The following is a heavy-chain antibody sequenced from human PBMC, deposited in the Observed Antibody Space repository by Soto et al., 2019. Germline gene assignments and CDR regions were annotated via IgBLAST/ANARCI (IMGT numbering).Heavy chain of an antibody. CDR1: GGSVSSGSHY. CDR2: IYYSGST. Sequence: PSETLSLTCSVSGGSVSSGSHYWSWIRQPPGKGLEWIGYIYYSGSTNYNPSLKSRVIISVDTSKSQFSLNLSSVTAADTAVYYCARVTTVTSFDSWGQGTLVTVS. J-gene: IGHJ4*02. CDR3: ARVTTVTSFDS. D-gene: IGHD4-4*01. V-gene: IGHV4-61*01.